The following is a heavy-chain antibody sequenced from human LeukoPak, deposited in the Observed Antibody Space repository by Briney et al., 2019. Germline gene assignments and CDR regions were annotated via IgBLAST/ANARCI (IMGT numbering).Heavy chain of an antibody. CDR1: GFTFRTSW. J-gene: IGHJ4*02. Sequence: PGGSLRLSGAASGFTFRTSWRGWVRRAPGKGLEGVANIKEDGSAKTYVHSVKGHLTITRDNAENSLYLQMNSLRAEDTAVYYCARDRAYSTFDYWGQGTLVTVSS. CDR3: ARDRAYSTFDY. CDR2: IKEDGSAK. V-gene: IGHV3-7*01. D-gene: IGHD3-16*01.